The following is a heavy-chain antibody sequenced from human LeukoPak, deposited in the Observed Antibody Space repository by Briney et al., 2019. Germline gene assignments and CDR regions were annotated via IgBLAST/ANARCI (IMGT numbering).Heavy chain of an antibody. CDR3: AKDVNVGGDYFDY. J-gene: IGHJ4*02. Sequence: GSLRLSCAATGFTFRNYGMHKIRLAPGKGLETVAFIRYDGSIKYYVDSVKGRFTVSRDNSKNTLYLQMNSLRAEDTAIYYCAKDVNVGGDYFDYWGQGTLVTVSS. CDR1: GFTFRNYG. D-gene: IGHD3-10*01. CDR2: IRYDGSIK. V-gene: IGHV3-30*02.